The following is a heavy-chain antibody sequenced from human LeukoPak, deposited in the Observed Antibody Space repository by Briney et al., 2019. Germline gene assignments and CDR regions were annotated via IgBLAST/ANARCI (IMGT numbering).Heavy chain of an antibody. CDR1: GFTFSSYS. V-gene: IGHV3-21*01. CDR3: ARGRRIAAAGLYYFDY. Sequence: GGSLRLSCAASGFTFSSYSLNWVRQAPGKGLEWVSSISSSSSYIYYADSVKGRFTISRDNAKNSLYLQMNSLRAEDTAVYYCARGRRIAAAGLYYFDYWGQGTLVTVSS. D-gene: IGHD6-13*01. CDR2: ISSSSSYI. J-gene: IGHJ4*02.